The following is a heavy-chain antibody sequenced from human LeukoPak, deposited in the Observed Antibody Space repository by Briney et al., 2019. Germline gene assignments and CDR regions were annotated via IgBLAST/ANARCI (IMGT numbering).Heavy chain of an antibody. D-gene: IGHD4-17*01. CDR2: ISYDGSNK. Sequence: PGGSLRLSCAASGFTFSSYGMHWVRQAPGKGLEWVAVISYDGSNKYYADSVKGRLTISRDNSKNTLYLQMNSLRAEDTAVYYCAKDTSTVTPYYFDYWGQGTLVTVSS. CDR1: GFTFSSYG. V-gene: IGHV3-30*18. J-gene: IGHJ4*02. CDR3: AKDTSTVTPYYFDY.